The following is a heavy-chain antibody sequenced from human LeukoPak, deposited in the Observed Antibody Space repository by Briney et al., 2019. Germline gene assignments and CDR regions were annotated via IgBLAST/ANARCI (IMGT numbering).Heavy chain of an antibody. J-gene: IGHJ4*02. CDR3: ASTAAAGPPGDY. D-gene: IGHD6-13*01. CDR2: INHSGST. V-gene: IGHV4-34*01. CDR1: GGSFSGYY. Sequence: SETLSLTCAVYGGSFSGYYWSWIRQPPGKGLEWIEEINHSGSTNYNPSLKSRVTISVDTSKNQFSLKLSSVTAADTAVYYCASTAAAGPPGDYWGQGTLVTVSS.